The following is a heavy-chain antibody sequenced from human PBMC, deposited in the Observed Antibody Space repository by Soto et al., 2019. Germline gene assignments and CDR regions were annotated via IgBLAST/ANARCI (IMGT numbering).Heavy chain of an antibody. Sequence: EVQVVESGGGLVQPGRSLRLSCAASGFSFDDYAMHWVRQAPGKGLEWVSGISWNSGTIGYADSVKGRFTISRDNAKIFMYLQMKSLSGEDTVLYYCAKSPGGIGNGMGVWGEGTTVSVSS. CDR1: GFSFDDYA. CDR2: ISWNSGTI. V-gene: IGHV3-9*01. D-gene: IGHD1-1*01. J-gene: IGHJ6*04. CDR3: AKSPGGIGNGMGV.